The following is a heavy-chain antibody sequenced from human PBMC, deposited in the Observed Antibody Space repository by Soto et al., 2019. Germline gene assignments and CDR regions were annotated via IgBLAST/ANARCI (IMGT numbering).Heavy chain of an antibody. V-gene: IGHV3-21*01. CDR2: ISSSSSYI. CDR1: GFTFNTYN. Sequence: EVQLVESGGGLVKPGGSLRLSCAASGFTFNTYNMNWVRQAPGKGLEWVSSISSSSSYIYCADSVKGRFTISRDNAKNSLYLQMNSLRAEDTAVYYCARDHQDGSYGGTNYWGQGTLVTVSS. CDR3: ARDHQDGSYGGTNY. D-gene: IGHD6-19*01. J-gene: IGHJ4*02.